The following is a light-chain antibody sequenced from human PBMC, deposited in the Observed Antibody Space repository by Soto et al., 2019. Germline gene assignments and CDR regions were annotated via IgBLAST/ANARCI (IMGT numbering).Light chain of an antibody. Sequence: QSALTQPASVSGSPGQSITISCTGTSSDVGGYNFVSWYQQYPGKAPKLMIYDVTNRPSGVSNRFSGSKSGNTASLTISGLRAEDEADYSCSSYTSSSTRLFGGGTQLTVL. V-gene: IGLV2-14*01. CDR3: SSYTSSSTRL. J-gene: IGLJ2*01. CDR2: DVT. CDR1: SSDVGGYNF.